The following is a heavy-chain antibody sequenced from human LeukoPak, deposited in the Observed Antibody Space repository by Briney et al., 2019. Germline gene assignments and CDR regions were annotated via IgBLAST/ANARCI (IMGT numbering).Heavy chain of an antibody. CDR3: ARTIQLWFGYYFDY. D-gene: IGHD5-18*01. CDR2: ISYSGST. CDR1: GGSISTYY. Sequence: SETLSLTCTVSGGSISTYYWNWIRQPPGKGLDWIGYISYSGSTNYNPSLKSRVTISVDTSKNQFSLKLSSVTAADTAVYYCARTIQLWFGYYFDYWGQGTLVTVSS. J-gene: IGHJ4*02. V-gene: IGHV4-59*01.